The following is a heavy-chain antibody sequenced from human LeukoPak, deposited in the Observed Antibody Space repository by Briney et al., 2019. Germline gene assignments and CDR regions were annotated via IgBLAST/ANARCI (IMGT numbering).Heavy chain of an antibody. CDR1: GFTFSDYY. V-gene: IGHV3-23*01. Sequence: PGGSLRLSCAASGFTFSDYYMSWIRQAPGKGLEWVSAIRGSGATHYADSVKGRFTISRDNSKNTLYLQMNSLRAEDTAVYYCAKDRSRYSGGWYGDYWGQGTLVTVSS. CDR3: AKDRSRYSGGWYGDY. D-gene: IGHD6-19*01. J-gene: IGHJ4*02. CDR2: IRGSGAT.